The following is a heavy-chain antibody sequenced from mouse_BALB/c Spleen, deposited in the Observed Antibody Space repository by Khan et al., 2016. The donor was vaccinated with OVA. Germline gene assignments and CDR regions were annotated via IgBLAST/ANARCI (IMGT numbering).Heavy chain of an antibody. CDR3: DILYGNPFAF. V-gene: IGHV14-3*02. D-gene: IGHD2-1*01. J-gene: IGHJ3*01. CDR1: GFNIKDTY. CDR2: IDPPNDDS. Sequence: VQLKESGAELVKPGASVKLSCSASGFNIKDTYIHWMKQRPEQGLEWIGRIDPPNDDSKYGPKFQAKATLTADTSSNTAYLQLSSLTSEDTAVYYCDILYGNPFAFWGQGTLVSVSA.